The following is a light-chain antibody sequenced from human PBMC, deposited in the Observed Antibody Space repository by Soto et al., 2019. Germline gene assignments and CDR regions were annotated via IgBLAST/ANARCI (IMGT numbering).Light chain of an antibody. V-gene: IGKV3-15*01. CDR1: QSINSN. CDR3: QQSNNWPPFT. J-gene: IGKJ3*01. CDR2: GAS. Sequence: EIVMTQSPATLSVSPGERATLSCRASQSINSNLAWYQKKPGQAPRLLIYGASTRATGVPVRFSGSGSGTEFILSISSLQSEDYAVYYCQQSNNWPPFTFGPGTKVDIK.